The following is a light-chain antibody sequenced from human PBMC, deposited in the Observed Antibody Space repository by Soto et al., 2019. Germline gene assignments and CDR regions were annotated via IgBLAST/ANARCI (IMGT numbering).Light chain of an antibody. Sequence: EIVMTQSPATLSVSPGEGATLSCRASQSVTNNLAWYQQKPGQGPRLLIYGASTRITGIPARFSGSGSGTEITLTISSLQSEDFAVYYCQQYNNWPITFGPGTKVDIK. J-gene: IGKJ3*01. CDR1: QSVTNN. CDR2: GAS. V-gene: IGKV3-15*01. CDR3: QQYNNWPIT.